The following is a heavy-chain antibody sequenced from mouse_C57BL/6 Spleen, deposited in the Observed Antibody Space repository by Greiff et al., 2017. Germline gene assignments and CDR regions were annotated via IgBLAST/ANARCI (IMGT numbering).Heavy chain of an antibody. CDR2: FYPGSGSI. CDR3: ARHEGRRNHRYYAMDY. CDR1: GYTFTEYT. Sequence: VQLVESGAELVKPGASVKLSCKASGYTFTEYTIHWVKQRSGQGLEWIGWFYPGSGSIKYNEKFKDKATLTADKSSSTVYMELSRLTSEDSAVYFCARHEGRRNHRYYAMDYWGQGTSVTVSS. V-gene: IGHV1-62-2*01. D-gene: IGHD2-4*01. J-gene: IGHJ4*01.